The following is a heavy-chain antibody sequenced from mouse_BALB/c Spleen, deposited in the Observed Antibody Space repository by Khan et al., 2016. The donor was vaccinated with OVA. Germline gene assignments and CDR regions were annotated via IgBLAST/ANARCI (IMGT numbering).Heavy chain of an antibody. Sequence: QVQLKQSGVELMKPGASVKVSCKATGYTFRSSWIEWVKQRPGHGLEWIGEILPGTGTTNYNERFKGTATLTADTSSNTAYMQLNSLTSEDSAVYYCVRWGPYGNYGAYWGQGTLVTVSA. V-gene: IGHV1-9*01. CDR1: GYTFRSSW. CDR2: ILPGTGTT. J-gene: IGHJ3*01. D-gene: IGHD2-1*01. CDR3: VRWGPYGNYGAY.